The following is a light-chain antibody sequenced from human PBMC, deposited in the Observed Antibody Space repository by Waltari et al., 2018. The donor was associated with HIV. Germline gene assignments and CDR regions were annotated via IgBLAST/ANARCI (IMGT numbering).Light chain of an antibody. V-gene: IGKV4-1*01. CDR1: QSLLNRSNNKNY. Sequence: EIVMIQSPDSLAVSLGGRAIINCTSSQSLLNRSNNKNYVAWYQQKSGQPPKLIMYWAPPRESGVSDRLTGGGSGTRVTLTINRLQASDVAVYCCQQYYRNGGTCGRGTKVEVK. CDR2: WAP. J-gene: IGKJ1*01. CDR3: QQYYRNGGT.